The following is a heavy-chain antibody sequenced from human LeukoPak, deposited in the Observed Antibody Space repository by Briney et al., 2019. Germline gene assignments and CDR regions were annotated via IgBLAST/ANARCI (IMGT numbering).Heavy chain of an antibody. CDR2: ISSSSSTI. V-gene: IGHV3-48*01. Sequence: GGSLRLSCAASGFPFSSYSMNWVRQAPGKGLEWVSYISSSSSTIYYADSVKGRFTISRDNAKNSLYLQMNSLRAEDTAVYYCARSTEGAARWYFDYWGQGTLVTVSS. D-gene: IGHD4-23*01. J-gene: IGHJ4*02. CDR1: GFPFSSYS. CDR3: ARSTEGAARWYFDY.